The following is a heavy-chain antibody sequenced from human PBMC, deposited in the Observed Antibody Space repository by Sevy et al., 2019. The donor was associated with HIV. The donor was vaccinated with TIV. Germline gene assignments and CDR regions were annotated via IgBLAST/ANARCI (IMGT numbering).Heavy chain of an antibody. CDR1: GFTFSNYA. Sequence: GGSLRLSCAASGFTFSNYAMNWVRQAPGKGLEWVSGISGSGGSGEKTNCADSVKGRFTISRDDSKNSLYLQLNSLRAEDTAIYYCARKYDSSGYFDYWGQGTLVTVSS. D-gene: IGHD3-22*01. CDR3: ARKYDSSGYFDY. J-gene: IGHJ4*02. V-gene: IGHV3-23*01. CDR2: ISGSGGSGEKT.